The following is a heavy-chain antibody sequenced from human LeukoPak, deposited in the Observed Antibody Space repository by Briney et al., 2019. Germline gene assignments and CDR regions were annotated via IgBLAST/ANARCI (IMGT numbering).Heavy chain of an antibody. Sequence: SETLSLTCAVYGGSFSGYYWSWLRQPPGKGLEWIGEINHSGSTNYNPPLKSRVTISVDTSKNQLSLKLSSVTAADTAVYYCARAPLWRYYFDYWGQGTLVTVSS. D-gene: IGHD4/OR15-4a*01. CDR2: INHSGST. J-gene: IGHJ4*02. CDR1: GGSFSGYY. CDR3: ARAPLWRYYFDY. V-gene: IGHV4-34*01.